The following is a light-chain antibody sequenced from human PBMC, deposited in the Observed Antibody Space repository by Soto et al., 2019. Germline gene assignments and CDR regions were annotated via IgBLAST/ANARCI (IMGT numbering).Light chain of an antibody. CDR1: QYIGDF. Sequence: EILMTQSPSSVSSSLGDTVTLTCRSSQYIGDFLNWYQQTPGKPPKLLIFGASNLPLGVPSRFSGSGSGTEFTLTISSLQPDDFATYYCQQYNSYRTFGQGTKVDI. CDR3: QQYNSYRT. CDR2: GAS. V-gene: IGKV1-5*01. J-gene: IGKJ1*01.